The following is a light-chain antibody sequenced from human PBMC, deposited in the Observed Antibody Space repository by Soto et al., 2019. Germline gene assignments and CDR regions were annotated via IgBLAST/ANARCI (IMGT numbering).Light chain of an antibody. CDR3: QQYGSSYPWT. Sequence: EIVMTQSPATLCVSPGESATLSCRASQSVGSNLAWYQQKPGQAPRLLIYGASSRATGIPDRFSGSGSGTDFTLTIRRLEPEDFAVYYCQQYGSSYPWTFGQGTKVDIK. CDR2: GAS. V-gene: IGKV3-20*01. J-gene: IGKJ1*01. CDR1: QSVGSN.